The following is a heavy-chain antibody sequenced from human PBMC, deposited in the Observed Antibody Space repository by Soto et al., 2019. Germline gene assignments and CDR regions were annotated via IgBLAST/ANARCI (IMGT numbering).Heavy chain of an antibody. CDR1: GGSMSEYF. D-gene: IGHD3-10*01. CDR2: VYYLGST. J-gene: IGHJ4*02. CDR3: ARDGYDGSGSPYPAY. V-gene: IGHV4-59*01. Sequence: SETLSLTCTVSGGSMSEYFWSWIRQSPGKGLEWIGYVYYLGSTDYNPSLKSRVTISVDTSKRQFSLKLSSVTVADTAVYYCARDGYDGSGSPYPAYWGPGAQATVSS.